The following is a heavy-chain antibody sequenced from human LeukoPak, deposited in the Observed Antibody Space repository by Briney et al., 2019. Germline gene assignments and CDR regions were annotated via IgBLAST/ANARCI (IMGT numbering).Heavy chain of an antibody. V-gene: IGHV3-21*01. CDR2: ISSSSSYI. Sequence: GGSLRLSCAASGFTFSSYSMNWVRQAPGKGLEWVSSISSSSSYIYYADSVKGRFTISRDNAKNSLYLQMNSLRAEDTAVYYCARDGRLLNYNMDVWGKGTTVTVSS. D-gene: IGHD2-15*01. CDR1: GFTFSSYS. J-gene: IGHJ6*03. CDR3: ARDGRLLNYNMDV.